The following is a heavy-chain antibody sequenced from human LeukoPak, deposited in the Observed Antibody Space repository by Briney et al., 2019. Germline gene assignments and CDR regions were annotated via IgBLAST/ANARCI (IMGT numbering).Heavy chain of an antibody. CDR1: GFTFRTYW. V-gene: IGHV3-7*01. D-gene: IGHD1-26*01. CDR3: ARDVGGSLDY. Sequence: GGSLRLSCAASGFTFRTYWMAWVRQAPGKGLEWAANIKGDESARHQADSVKGRFTTSRDNAQNSVYLQMSSLRGEDTAVYYCARDVGGSLDYWGQGTLVTVSS. CDR2: IKGDESAR. J-gene: IGHJ4*02.